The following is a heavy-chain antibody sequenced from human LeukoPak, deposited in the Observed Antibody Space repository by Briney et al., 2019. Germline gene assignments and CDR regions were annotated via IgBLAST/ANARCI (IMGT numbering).Heavy chain of an antibody. Sequence: SETLSLTCTVSGGSISSYYWSWIRQPPGKGLEWIGYIYYSGSTNYNPSLKSRVTISVDTSKNQFSLKLSSVTAVDTAVYYCARSITMIVVGQDAFDIWGQGTMVTVSS. J-gene: IGHJ3*02. V-gene: IGHV4-59*01. D-gene: IGHD3-22*01. CDR1: GGSISSYY. CDR2: IYYSGST. CDR3: ARSITMIVVGQDAFDI.